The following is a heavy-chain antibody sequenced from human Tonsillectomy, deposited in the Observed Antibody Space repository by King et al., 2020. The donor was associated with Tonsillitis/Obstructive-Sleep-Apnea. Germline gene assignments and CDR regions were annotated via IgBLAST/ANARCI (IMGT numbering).Heavy chain of an antibody. Sequence: VQLVESGAEVKKPGESLKISCKGSGYTFTNFWIAWVRQMPGKGLEWMGNIYPGDSDTRYSPSFQGQVNISTDKSIPTAYLQWSSLKASDTAMYYCARVLRDYYHISGRPDYSYGMDVWGQGTTVTVSS. J-gene: IGHJ6*02. V-gene: IGHV5-51*03. CDR3: ARVLRDYYHISGRPDYSYGMDV. D-gene: IGHD3-22*01. CDR2: IYPGDSDT. CDR1: GYTFTNFW.